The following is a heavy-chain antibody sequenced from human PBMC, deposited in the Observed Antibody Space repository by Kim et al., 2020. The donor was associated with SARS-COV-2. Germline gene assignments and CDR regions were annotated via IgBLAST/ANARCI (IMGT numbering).Heavy chain of an antibody. CDR2: IWYDGSQK. CDR1: GFNFNSYA. D-gene: IGHD3-22*01. J-gene: IGHJ4*02. CDR3: TKDTKNYFDSATDYHYFDH. Sequence: GGSLRLSCAASGFNFNSYAFHWVRQAPGKGLEWVAIIWYDGSQKYYAESVKGRFTISRDNSKNTVYLQMNSLRAEDTAIYFCTKDTKNYFDSATDYHYFDHWGQGTLVTVSS. V-gene: IGHV3-33*06.